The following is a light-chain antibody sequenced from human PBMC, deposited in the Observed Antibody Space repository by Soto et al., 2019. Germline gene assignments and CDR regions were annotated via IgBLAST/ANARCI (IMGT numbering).Light chain of an antibody. J-gene: IGKJ2*01. V-gene: IGKV3-20*01. CDR2: GAS. CDR3: QQYGSSPPFT. Sequence: EIVLTQSPGTLSLSPGERATLSCRASQSVSSNYLAWYQQKPGQAPRLLIYGASNRATGIPDRFSGSGSGTGFTLTINRLEPEDFAVYFCQQYGSSPPFTFGRGTKVEIK. CDR1: QSVSSNY.